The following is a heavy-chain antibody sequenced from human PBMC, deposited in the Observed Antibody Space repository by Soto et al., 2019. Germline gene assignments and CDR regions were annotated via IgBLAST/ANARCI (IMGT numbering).Heavy chain of an antibody. D-gene: IGHD3-3*01. V-gene: IGHV3-23*01. CDR1: GVSFSTYA. CDR3: AKEADFGSGRPAYFDC. CDR2: VTATGGNT. Sequence: GGSLRLSCAASGVSFSTYAMSWFRQAPGQGPEWVSAVTATGGNTYYADSVKGRFTISRDHSKNTVYLQLNDLSAEDTAVYYCAKEADFGSGRPAYFDCWGHGTVVTVSS. J-gene: IGHJ4*01.